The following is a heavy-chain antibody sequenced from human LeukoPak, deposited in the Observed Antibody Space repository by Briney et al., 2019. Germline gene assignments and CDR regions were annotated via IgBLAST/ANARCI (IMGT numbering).Heavy chain of an antibody. CDR3: ATDLRPYCSGGSCYQDWFDP. CDR1: GYTLTELS. V-gene: IGHV1-24*01. CDR2: FDPEDGET. Sequence: ASVKVSCKVSGYTLTELSMHWVRQAPGKGLEWMGGFDPEDGETIYAQKSQGRVTMTEDTSTDTAYMELSSLRSEDTAVYYCATDLRPYCSGGSCYQDWFDPWGQGTLVTVSS. J-gene: IGHJ5*02. D-gene: IGHD2-15*01.